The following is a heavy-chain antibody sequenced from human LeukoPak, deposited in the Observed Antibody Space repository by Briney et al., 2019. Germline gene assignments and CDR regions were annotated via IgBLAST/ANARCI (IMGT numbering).Heavy chain of an antibody. Sequence: GGSLRLSCAASGFSFGDYAMHWVRQAPGKGLEWVSCISWNSGSIRYADSVKGRFTISRDNAKNSLYLQMNSLRAEDMALYYCAKVASSSWYGGPFDYWGQGTLVTVS. CDR2: ISWNSGSI. D-gene: IGHD6-13*01. CDR1: GFSFGDYA. V-gene: IGHV3-9*03. CDR3: AKVASSSWYGGPFDY. J-gene: IGHJ4*02.